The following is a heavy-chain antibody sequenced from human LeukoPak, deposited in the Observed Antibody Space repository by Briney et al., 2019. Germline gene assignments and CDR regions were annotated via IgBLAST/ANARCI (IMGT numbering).Heavy chain of an antibody. Sequence: ASVKVSCKASGYTFTGYYMHWVRQAPGQGLEWMGWINPNSGGTNYAQKFQGWVTMTRDTSISTAYMELSRLRSDDTAVYYCARGPSGGSSWSDYWGQGTLVTVSS. D-gene: IGHD6-13*01. J-gene: IGHJ4*02. CDR3: ARGPSGGSSWSDY. V-gene: IGHV1-2*04. CDR1: GYTFTGYY. CDR2: INPNSGGT.